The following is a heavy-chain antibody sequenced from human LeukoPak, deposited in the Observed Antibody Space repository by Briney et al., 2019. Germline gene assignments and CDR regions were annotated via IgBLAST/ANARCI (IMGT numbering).Heavy chain of an antibody. CDR3: AIMKQQLAPFDP. V-gene: IGHV1-45*02. CDR2: ITPFNGNT. J-gene: IGHJ5*02. Sequence: ASAKVSCKASGYTFTYRYLHWVRQAPGQALEWMGWITPFNGNTNYAQKFQDRVTITRDRSMSTAYMELSSLRSEDTAMYYCAIMKQQLAPFDPWGQGTLVTVSS. D-gene: IGHD6-13*01. CDR1: GYTFTYRY.